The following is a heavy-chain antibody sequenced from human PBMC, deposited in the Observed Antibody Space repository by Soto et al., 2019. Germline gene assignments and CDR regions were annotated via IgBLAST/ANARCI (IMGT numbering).Heavy chain of an antibody. CDR3: ARESYDSSGYYFDY. CDR1: GFTFSSYA. V-gene: IGHV3-30-3*01. D-gene: IGHD3-22*01. CDR2: ISYDGSNK. J-gene: IGHJ4*02. Sequence: GGSLRLSCAASGFTFSSYAMHWVRQAPGKGLEWVAVISYDGSNKYYADSVKGRFTISRDNSKNTLYLKMNSLRAEDTAVYYCARESYDSSGYYFDYWGQGTLVTVSS.